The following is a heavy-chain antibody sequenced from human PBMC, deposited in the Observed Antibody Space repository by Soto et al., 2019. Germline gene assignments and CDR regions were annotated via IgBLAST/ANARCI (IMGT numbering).Heavy chain of an antibody. D-gene: IGHD3-10*01. CDR1: CGSISSFY. CDR2: IYYSGST. J-gene: IGHJ6*02. V-gene: IGHV4-59*01. Sequence: ASETPSLPWTVSCGSISSFYWRRIRQPPGKGLEWIGYIYYSGSTNYNPSLKSRVTISVDTSKNQFSLKLSSVTAADTAVYYCARELLWFGHYGMDVWGQGTTVTVSS. CDR3: ARELLWFGHYGMDV.